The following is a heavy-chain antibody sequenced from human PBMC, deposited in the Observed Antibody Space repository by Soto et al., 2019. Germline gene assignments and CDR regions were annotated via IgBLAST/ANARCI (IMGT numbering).Heavy chain of an antibody. V-gene: IGHV4-31*03. CDR2: IYDSGAT. Sequence: QVQLQESGSGLVKPSQTLCLTCTVSGGSISSGGFYWSWIRQSPGKVLEWIGYIYDSGATYYNPSLKSRVTISLHTSKNQFSLKLTSVTAADTAVYYCASCPYYYDSSGYPSQSYDFDHWGQGILVTVSS. D-gene: IGHD3-22*01. CDR1: GGSISSGGFY. CDR3: ASCPYYYDSSGYPSQSYDFDH. J-gene: IGHJ4*02.